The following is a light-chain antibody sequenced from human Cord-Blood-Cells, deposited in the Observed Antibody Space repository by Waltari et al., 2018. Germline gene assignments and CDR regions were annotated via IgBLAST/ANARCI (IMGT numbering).Light chain of an antibody. Sequence: DIQMTQSPSSLSASVGDRVTITCQASQDISNYLNWYQQKPGKAPKLLIYDASNLETGVPSRFSGSGSGTDFTFTISSLQPEDIATYYCQQYVNLPPYTFGQWTKLEIK. CDR1: QDISNY. V-gene: IGKV1-33*01. J-gene: IGKJ2*01. CDR3: QQYVNLPPYT. CDR2: DAS.